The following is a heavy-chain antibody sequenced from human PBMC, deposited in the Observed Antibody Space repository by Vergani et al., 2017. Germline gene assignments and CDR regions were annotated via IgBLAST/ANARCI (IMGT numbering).Heavy chain of an antibody. Sequence: QVQLVESGGGVVQPGRSLRLSCAASGFTFSSYGMHWVRQAPGKGLEWVAVISYDGSNKYYADSVKGRFTISIDNSKNTLYLQMNSLRAEDTAVYYCAKSVARAMVSAPDYWGQGTLVTVSS. V-gene: IGHV3-30*18. J-gene: IGHJ4*02. CDR3: AKSVARAMVSAPDY. D-gene: IGHD5-18*01. CDR1: GFTFSSYG. CDR2: ISYDGSNK.